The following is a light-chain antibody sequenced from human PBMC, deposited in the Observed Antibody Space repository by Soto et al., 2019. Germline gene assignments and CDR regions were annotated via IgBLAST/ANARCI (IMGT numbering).Light chain of an antibody. CDR2: AAS. J-gene: IGKJ3*01. V-gene: IGKV3-11*01. CDR3: QQRSYWPFT. CDR1: QSVSNY. Sequence: EIVLTQSPVTLSLSPVERATLSCMASQSVSNYLACYQQNAGQPTRLLIYAASNRATGIPGMFSGSGSGTDFILTISILEPEDFAVYYWQQRSYWPFTFGPGTKVDIK.